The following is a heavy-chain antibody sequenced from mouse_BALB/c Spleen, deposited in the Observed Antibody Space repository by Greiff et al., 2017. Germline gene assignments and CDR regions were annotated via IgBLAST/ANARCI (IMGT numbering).Heavy chain of an antibody. Sequence: VQLQQSGAELMKPGASVKLSCKASGYTFTSYYMYWVKQRPGQGLEWIGEINPSNGGTNFNEKFKSKATLTVDKSSSTAYMQLSSLTSEDSAVYYCTRFLRLRYYAMDYWGQGTSVTVSS. CDR1: GYTFTSYY. D-gene: IGHD1-2*01. CDR3: TRFLRLRYYAMDY. J-gene: IGHJ4*01. CDR2: INPSNGGT. V-gene: IGHV1S81*02.